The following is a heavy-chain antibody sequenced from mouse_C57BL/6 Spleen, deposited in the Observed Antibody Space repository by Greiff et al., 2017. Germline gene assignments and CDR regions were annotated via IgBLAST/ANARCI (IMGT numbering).Heavy chain of an antibody. CDR3: ARGNYGAYAMDY. J-gene: IGHJ4*01. D-gene: IGHD2-1*01. CDR2: IYPGDGDT. CDR1: GYAFSSSW. V-gene: IGHV1-82*01. Sequence: VQLQQSGPELVKPGASVKISCKASGYAFSSSWMNWVKQRPGKGLEWIGRIYPGDGDTNYNGKFKGKATLTADKSSSTAYMQLSSLTSEDSAVYFCARGNYGAYAMDYWGQGTSVTVSS.